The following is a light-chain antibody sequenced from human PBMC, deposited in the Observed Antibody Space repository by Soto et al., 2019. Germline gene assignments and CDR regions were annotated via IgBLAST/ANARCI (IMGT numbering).Light chain of an antibody. CDR2: AAS. CDR3: QPYHGDPYT. J-gene: IGKJ2*01. V-gene: IGKV1-5*01. CDR1: QSINTW. Sequence: DIQLTQSPSTLSASVGDRVTITCRASQSINTWLAWYQLEPGKAPNLLIYAASTLQSGVPSRFSGGGSGTDFTLTISILQPDDFATYYCQPYHGDPYTFGQGTKLEMK.